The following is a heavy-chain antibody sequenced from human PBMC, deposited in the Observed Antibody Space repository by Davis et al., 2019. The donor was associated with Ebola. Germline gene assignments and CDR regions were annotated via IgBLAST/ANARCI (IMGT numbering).Heavy chain of an antibody. CDR3: ARGRRPPNWHFDL. CDR2: VYYNGDA. CDR1: GGSISTYY. Sequence: GSLRLSCTVSGGSISTYYWGWIRQPPGRGLEYIGYVYYNGDADYNPSLNSRVTISVDTSENHLSLRLRSVTAADTAVYYCARGRRPPNWHFDLWGRGTLVIVSS. J-gene: IGHJ2*01. V-gene: IGHV4-59*01.